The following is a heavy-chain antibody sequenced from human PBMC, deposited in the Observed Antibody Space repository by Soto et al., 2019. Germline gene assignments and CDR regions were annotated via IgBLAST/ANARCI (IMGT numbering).Heavy chain of an antibody. CDR2: IYYSGST. CDR1: GGSISSYY. V-gene: IGHV4-59*01. Sequence: PSETLFLTCTVSGGSISSYYWSWIRQPPGKGLEWIGYIYYSGSTNYNPSLKSRVTISVGTSKNQFSLKLSSVTAADTAVYYCARVASHAFDIWGQGTMVTVSS. CDR3: ARVASHAFDI. J-gene: IGHJ3*02.